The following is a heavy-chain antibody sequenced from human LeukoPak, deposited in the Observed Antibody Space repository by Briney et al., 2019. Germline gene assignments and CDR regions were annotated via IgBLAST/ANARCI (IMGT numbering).Heavy chain of an antibody. V-gene: IGHV3-7*01. CDR2: IKHDGSEK. Sequence: GGSLRLSCAASGFTFSSYWMSWVRQAPGKGLEWVANIKHDGSEKYFVDSVKGRFTISRDNAKNSLYLQLNSLRAEDTAVYYCARPDGSGSFYRSDYWGQGSLVTVSS. CDR1: GFTFSSYW. D-gene: IGHD3-10*01. CDR3: ARPDGSGSFYRSDY. J-gene: IGHJ4*02.